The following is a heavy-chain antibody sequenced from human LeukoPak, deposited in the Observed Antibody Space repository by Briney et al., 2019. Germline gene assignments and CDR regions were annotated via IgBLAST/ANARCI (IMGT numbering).Heavy chain of an antibody. V-gene: IGHV3-23*01. J-gene: IGHJ5*02. Sequence: GGSLRLSCAASGFTFSSYDMNWVRQAPGKGLEWVSSVGTSGSGTYYADSVKGRFTISRDNSKNTLSLHMNSLRAEDTAVYYCARATPVRFDPWGQGTLVTVSS. CDR2: VGTSGSGT. CDR1: GFTFSSYD. CDR3: ARATPVRFDP.